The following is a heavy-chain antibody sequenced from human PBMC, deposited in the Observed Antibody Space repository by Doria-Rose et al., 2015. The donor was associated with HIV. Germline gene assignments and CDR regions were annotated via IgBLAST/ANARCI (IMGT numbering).Heavy chain of an antibody. V-gene: IGHV2-26*01. CDR1: GVSLSSPGMG. CDR3: ARIKSSRWYHKYYFDF. CDR2: IFADDER. J-gene: IGHJ4*02. D-gene: IGHD6-13*01. Sequence: QVTLKESGPVLVKPTETLTLTCTVSGVSLSSPGMGVSWIRQPPGKALEWLANIFADDERAYNASLKSRLNISMGTSKSQVVLTMTDMDPVDTATYYCARIKSSRWYHKYYFDFWGQGTLVIVSA.